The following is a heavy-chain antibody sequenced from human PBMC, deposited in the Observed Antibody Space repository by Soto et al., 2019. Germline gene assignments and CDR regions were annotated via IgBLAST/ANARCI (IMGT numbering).Heavy chain of an antibody. D-gene: IGHD6-13*01. Sequence: EVQLVESGGGWVQPGGSLRLSCAASGFTFSNYWMSWVRQAPGKGLEWVANIKQDGSQKYYVDSVKGRFTIARDNSKNSLYLEMNSPRADDTAVDSCARILPIEAAGAPYWLDPGGPGTRVTVSS. CDR2: IKQDGSQK. CDR3: ARILPIEAAGAPYWLDP. V-gene: IGHV3-7*03. CDR1: GFTFSNYW. J-gene: IGHJ5*02.